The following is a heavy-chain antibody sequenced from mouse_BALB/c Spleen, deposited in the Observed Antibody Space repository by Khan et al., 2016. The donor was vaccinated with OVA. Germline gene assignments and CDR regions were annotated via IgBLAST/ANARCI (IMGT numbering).Heavy chain of an antibody. V-gene: IGHV1-39*01. D-gene: IGHD2-1*01. CDR1: GYSFTDYN. CDR2: IDTYYGDA. J-gene: IGHJ2*01. Sequence: VQLQQSGPELDKPGASVKISCKASGYSFTDYNLNRVKQSNGKSLEWIGNIDTYYGDAHYDQKFKGKATLTVDRSSSTAYLQLKSLTSDDSAVYYCTILGTNYSFDYLGQGTTLTVSS. CDR3: TILGTNYSFDY.